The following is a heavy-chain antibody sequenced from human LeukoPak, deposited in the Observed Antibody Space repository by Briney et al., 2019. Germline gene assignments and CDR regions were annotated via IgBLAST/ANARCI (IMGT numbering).Heavy chain of an antibody. D-gene: IGHD2-2*01. CDR1: GFTFSSYA. Sequence: PGGSLRLSCAASGFTFSSYAMSWVRQAPGKGLEWVSAISGSGGSTYYADSVKGRFTISRDNSKNTLYLQMNSLRAEDTAVYYCVRYCSSTSCFPHPYYFDYWGQGTLVTASS. V-gene: IGHV3-23*01. CDR2: ISGSGGST. J-gene: IGHJ4*02. CDR3: VRYCSSTSCFPHPYYFDY.